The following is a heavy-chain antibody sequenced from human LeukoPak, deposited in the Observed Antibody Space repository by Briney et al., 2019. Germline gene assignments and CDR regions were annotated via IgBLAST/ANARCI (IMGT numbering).Heavy chain of an antibody. D-gene: IGHD5-18*01. CDR3: ARVVDTHFDY. CDR1: GLTVSNNY. CDR2: IYSRGDT. V-gene: IGHV3-53*01. Sequence: GGSLRLSCAASGLTVSNNYMGWVRQAPGKGLEWVSVIYSRGDTYYADSVRGRFTISRDNAKNTLYLQMNSLRAEDTAVYYCARVVDTHFDYWGQGTLVTVSS. J-gene: IGHJ4*02.